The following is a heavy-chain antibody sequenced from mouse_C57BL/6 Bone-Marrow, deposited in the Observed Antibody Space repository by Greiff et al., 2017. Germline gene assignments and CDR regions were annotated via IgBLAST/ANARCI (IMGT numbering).Heavy chain of an antibody. J-gene: IGHJ3*01. V-gene: IGHV1-80*01. Sequence: VQLQQSGAELVKPGASVKISCKASGYAFSSYWMNWVKQRPGKGLEWIGQIYPGDGDTNYNGKVKGKATLTADKSSSTAYMQLSSLTSEDSAVYFCARSRGYDYDGGFAYWGQGTLVTVSA. CDR1: GYAFSSYW. CDR2: IYPGDGDT. D-gene: IGHD2-4*01. CDR3: ARSRGYDYDGGFAY.